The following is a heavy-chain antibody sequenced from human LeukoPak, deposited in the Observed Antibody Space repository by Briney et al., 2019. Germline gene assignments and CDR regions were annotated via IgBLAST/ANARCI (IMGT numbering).Heavy chain of an antibody. CDR2: IYTSGST. CDR1: GGSISSGSYY. Sequence: SETLSLTCTVSGGSISSGSYYWSWIRQPAGKGLEWIGRIYTSGSTNYNPSLKSRVTISVDKSKNQFSLKLSSVTAADTAVYYCASVRGYSSSWYLRGGYWGQGTLVTVSS. D-gene: IGHD6-13*01. J-gene: IGHJ4*02. V-gene: IGHV4-61*02. CDR3: ASVRGYSSSWYLRGGY.